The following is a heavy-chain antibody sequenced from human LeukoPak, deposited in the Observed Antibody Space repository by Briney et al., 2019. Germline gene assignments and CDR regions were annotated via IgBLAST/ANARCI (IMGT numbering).Heavy chain of an antibody. D-gene: IGHD6-6*01. CDR1: GFTFSDYY. J-gene: IGHJ4*02. CDR3: ARDLVSSSCIDY. CDR2: ISSSGSTI. V-gene: IGHV3-11*01. Sequence: GGSLRLSCAASGFTFSDYYMSWIHQAPGKGLEWVSYISSSGSTIYYADSVKGRFTISRDNAKNALYLQMNSLRAEDTAVYYCARDLVSSSCIDYWGQGSLVTVSS.